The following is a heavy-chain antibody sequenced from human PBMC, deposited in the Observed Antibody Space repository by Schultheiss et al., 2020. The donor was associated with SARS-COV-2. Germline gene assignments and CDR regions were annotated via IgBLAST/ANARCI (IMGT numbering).Heavy chain of an antibody. CDR2: ISGSGGST. CDR1: GFAFSSYA. Sequence: GGSLRLSCAASGFAFSSYAMSWVRQAPGKGLELVSAISGSGGSTYYADSVKGRFTISRDNSKNTLYLQMNSLRAEDTAVYYCAREERCSGGSCYRGGWFDPWGQGTLVTVSS. V-gene: IGHV3-23*01. D-gene: IGHD2-15*01. J-gene: IGHJ5*02. CDR3: AREERCSGGSCYRGGWFDP.